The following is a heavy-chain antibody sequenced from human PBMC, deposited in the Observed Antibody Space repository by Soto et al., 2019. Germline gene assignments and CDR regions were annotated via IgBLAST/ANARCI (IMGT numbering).Heavy chain of an antibody. J-gene: IGHJ4*02. CDR1: GGSISSYQ. CDR3: ARQGEYSSSWYDY. Sequence: PSETLSLTCTVSGGSISSYQWSWIRQPPGKGLEWIGYIYYSGSTNYNPSLKSRVTISVDTSKNQFSLRLSSVTAADTAVYYCARQGEYSSSWYDYWGQGTLVTVSS. CDR2: IYYSGST. V-gene: IGHV4-59*08. D-gene: IGHD6-13*01.